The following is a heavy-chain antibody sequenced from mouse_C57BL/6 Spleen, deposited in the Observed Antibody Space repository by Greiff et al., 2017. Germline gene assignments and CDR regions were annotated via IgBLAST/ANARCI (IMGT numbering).Heavy chain of an antibody. J-gene: IGHJ1*03. V-gene: IGHV3-8*01. D-gene: IGHD1-1*01. CDR3: ARYVSYGSSYGYFDV. Sequence: EVKLQESGPGLAKPSQTLSLTCSVTGYSITSDYWNWIRKFPGNKLEYMGYISYSGSTYYNPSLKSRISITRDTSKNQYYLQLNSVTTEDTATYYCARYVSYGSSYGYFDVWGTGTTVTVSS. CDR1: GYSITSDY. CDR2: ISYSGST.